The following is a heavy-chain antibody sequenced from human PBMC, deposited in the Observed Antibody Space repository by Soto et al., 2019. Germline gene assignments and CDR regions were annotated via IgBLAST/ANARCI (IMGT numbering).Heavy chain of an antibody. J-gene: IGHJ4*02. CDR3: ARGPDYGDYKPQDFDY. V-gene: IGHV4-34*01. Sequence: SETLSLTCAVYGGSFSGYYWSWIRQPPGKGLEWIGEINHSGSTNYNPSLKSRVTISVDTSKNQFSLKLSSVTAADTAVYYCARGPDYGDYKPQDFDYWGQGTLVTVSS. CDR2: INHSGST. D-gene: IGHD4-17*01. CDR1: GGSFSGYY.